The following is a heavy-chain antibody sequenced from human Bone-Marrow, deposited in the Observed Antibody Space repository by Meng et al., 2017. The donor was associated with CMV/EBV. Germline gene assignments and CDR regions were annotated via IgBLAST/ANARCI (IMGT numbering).Heavy chain of an antibody. V-gene: IGHV1-46*01. CDR1: GYTFSSYY. Sequence: ASVKVSCKASGYTFSSYYIHWVRQAPGQGLEWMGIINPSGGTTNYAQKLQGRVTMTTDTSTSTAYMELRSLRSDDTAVYYCARDFDFWSGYPDYYGIDVWGQGTTVTVSS. CDR3: ARDFDFWSGYPDYYGIDV. J-gene: IGHJ6*02. D-gene: IGHD3-3*01. CDR2: INPSGGTT.